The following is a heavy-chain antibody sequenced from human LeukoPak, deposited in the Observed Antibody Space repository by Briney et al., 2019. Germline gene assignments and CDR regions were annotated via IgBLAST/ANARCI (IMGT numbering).Heavy chain of an antibody. CDR2: INHSGST. J-gene: IGHJ4*02. CDR1: GGSFNGYY. CDR3: ARHPYGSGSYKAFDY. D-gene: IGHD3-10*01. Sequence: PSETLSLTCAVYGGSFNGYYWSWIRQPPGKGLEWIGEINHSGSTYYNPSLKSRVIISVDTSKKQFSLKVRSVTAADTAVYYCARHPYGSGSYKAFDYWGQGTLVTVSS. V-gene: IGHV4-34*01.